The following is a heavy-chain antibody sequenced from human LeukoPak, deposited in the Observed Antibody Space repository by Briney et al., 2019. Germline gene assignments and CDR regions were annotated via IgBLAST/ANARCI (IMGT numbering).Heavy chain of an antibody. V-gene: IGHV3-30-3*01. Sequence: GGSLRLSCAASGFTFSSYAMHWVRQAPGKGLEWVAVISYDGSNKYYADSVKGRFTVSRDNAKNSLYLQMNSLRAEDTAVYYCARDIVADTADDYWGQGTLVTVSS. J-gene: IGHJ4*02. CDR2: ISYDGSNK. CDR1: GFTFSSYA. CDR3: ARDIVADTADDY. D-gene: IGHD5-18*01.